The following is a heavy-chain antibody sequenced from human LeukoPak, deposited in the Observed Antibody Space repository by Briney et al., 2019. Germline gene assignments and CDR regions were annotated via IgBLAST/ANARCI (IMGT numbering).Heavy chain of an antibody. CDR2: IYTSGST. V-gene: IGHV4-4*07. CDR1: GGSISSYY. J-gene: IGHJ2*01. CDR3: ARDPTAVAGTSYWYFDL. D-gene: IGHD6-19*01. Sequence: SETLSLTCTVSGGSISSYYWSWIRQPAGKGLEWIGRIYTSGSTNYNPSLKSRVTMSVDTSKNQFSLKLSSVTAADTAVYYCARDPTAVAGTSYWYFDLWGRGTLVTVSS.